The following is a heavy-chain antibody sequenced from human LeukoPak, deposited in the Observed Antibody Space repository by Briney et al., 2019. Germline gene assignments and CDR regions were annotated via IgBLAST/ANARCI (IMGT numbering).Heavy chain of an antibody. J-gene: IGHJ4*02. CDR2: ISSSSSYT. CDR1: GFTFSDYY. D-gene: IGHD1-26*01. V-gene: IGHV3-11*03. Sequence: GGSLRLFCAASGFTFSDYYMSWIRQAPGKGLEWVSYISSSSSYTNYADSVKGRFTISRDNAKNSLYLQMNSLRAEDTAVYYCASNSGSHNEHFDYWGQGTLVTVSS. CDR3: ASNSGSHNEHFDY.